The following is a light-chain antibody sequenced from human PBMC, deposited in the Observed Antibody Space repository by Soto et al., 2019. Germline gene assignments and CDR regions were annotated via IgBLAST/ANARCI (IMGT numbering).Light chain of an antibody. CDR2: GAS. Sequence: ENVLTQSPGTLSLSPGERATLSCRASQTVSSYLTWYQQRPGQAPRLLIYGASKRATGIPDRFSGSGSGTDFTLTISRLEPEDFAVYYCQQRSNWPRTFGQGTKVEIK. CDR3: QQRSNWPRT. CDR1: QTVSSY. V-gene: IGKV3-11*01. J-gene: IGKJ1*01.